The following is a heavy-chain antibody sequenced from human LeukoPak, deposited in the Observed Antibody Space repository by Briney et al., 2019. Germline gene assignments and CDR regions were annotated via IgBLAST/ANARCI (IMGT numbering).Heavy chain of an antibody. J-gene: IGHJ5*02. CDR2: IYYTGST. CDR1: GGSISSYY. D-gene: IGHD3-10*01. CDR3: ARASDGSGSYFGWFDP. Sequence: SETLSLTCTVSGGSISSYYWTWIRQPPGKRRDGIGYIYYTGSTNYNPSLKSRVTISVDTSKNQFSLKLSSVTAADTAVYYCARASDGSGSYFGWFDPWGQGTLVTVSS. V-gene: IGHV4-59*01.